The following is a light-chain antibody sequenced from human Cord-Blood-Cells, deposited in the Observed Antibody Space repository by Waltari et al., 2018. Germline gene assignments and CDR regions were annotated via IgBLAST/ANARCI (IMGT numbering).Light chain of an antibody. Sequence: QSALTQPAPVAGSPGQSITISCPGTSTDVGTYNLVPWYQQHPGKAPKLMIYEGSKRPSGVSNRFSGSKSGNTASLTISGLQAEDEADYYCCSYAGSSTFWVFGGGTKLTVL. J-gene: IGLJ3*02. V-gene: IGLV2-23*01. CDR1: STDVGTYNL. CDR3: CSYAGSSTFWV. CDR2: EGS.